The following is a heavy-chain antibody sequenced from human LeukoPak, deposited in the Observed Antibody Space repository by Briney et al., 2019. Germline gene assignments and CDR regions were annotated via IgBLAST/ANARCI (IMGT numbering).Heavy chain of an antibody. Sequence: GGSLRLSCAASGFTFSSSYISWVRQAPGKGLEWVSAIYSGGTTYYADSVRGRFTISRDNSKNTLYLLMNSLRAEDTAMYHCARQTGESTNFDNWGRGTLVTVSS. CDR1: GFTFSSSY. V-gene: IGHV3-53*01. J-gene: IGHJ4*02. CDR2: IYSGGTT. CDR3: ARQTGESTNFDN. D-gene: IGHD2-2*01.